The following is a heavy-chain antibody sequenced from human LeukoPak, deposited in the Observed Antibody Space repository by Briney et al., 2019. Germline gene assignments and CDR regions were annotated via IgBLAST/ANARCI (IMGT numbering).Heavy chain of an antibody. CDR1: GFTVSSNY. CDR2: ISSSSSYI. CDR3: ARRGAAAGPFDY. V-gene: IGHV3-21*01. J-gene: IGHJ4*02. Sequence: AGGSLRLSCAASGFTVSSNYMSWVRQAPGKGLEWVSSISSSSSYIYYADSVKGRFTISRDNAKNSLYLQMNSLRAEDTAVYYCARRGAAAGPFDYWGQGTLVTVSS. D-gene: IGHD6-13*01.